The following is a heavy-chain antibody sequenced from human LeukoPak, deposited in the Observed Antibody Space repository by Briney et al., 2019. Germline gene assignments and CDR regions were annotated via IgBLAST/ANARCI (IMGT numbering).Heavy chain of an antibody. CDR3: AGSIVVVPAAMPVPYYYYMDV. CDR1: GGTFSSYA. J-gene: IGHJ6*03. CDR2: IIPIFGTA. V-gene: IGHV1-69*13. Sequence: ASVKVSCKASGGTFSSYAISWVRQAPGQGLEWMGRIIPIFGTANYAQKFQGRVTITADESTSTAYMELSSLRSEDTAVYYCAGSIVVVPAAMPVPYYYYMDVWGKGTTVTISS. D-gene: IGHD2-2*01.